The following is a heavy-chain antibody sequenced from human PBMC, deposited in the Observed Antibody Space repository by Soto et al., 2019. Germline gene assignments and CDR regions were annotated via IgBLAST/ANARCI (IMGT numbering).Heavy chain of an antibody. V-gene: IGHV3-33*01. CDR2: IWYDGSNK. CDR1: GFTFSSYG. Sequence: QVQLVESGGGVVQPGRSLRLSCAASGFTFSSYGMHWVRQAPGKGLEWVAVIWYDGSNKYYADSVKGRFTISRDNSKNTLYLQMNSLRAEDTAVYYCARDPARGETMVRGVVWGQGTLVTVSS. J-gene: IGHJ4*02. D-gene: IGHD3-10*01. CDR3: ARDPARGETMVRGVV.